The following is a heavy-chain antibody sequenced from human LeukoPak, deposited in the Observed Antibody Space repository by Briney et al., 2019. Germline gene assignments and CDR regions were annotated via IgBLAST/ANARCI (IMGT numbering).Heavy chain of an antibody. D-gene: IGHD4-17*01. CDR2: SHCSGRT. Sequence: SETLSLTCTVSGGSISSYYWSWFRQPPGKGLEWIGYSHCSGRTNYNPCLKSRVTISVDTSKNQFALKLTSVTAADTAVYYCARHQPATTVTTVSAFDIWGQGTMVTVSS. CDR1: GGSISSYY. V-gene: IGHV4-59*08. J-gene: IGHJ3*02. CDR3: ARHQPATTVTTVSAFDI.